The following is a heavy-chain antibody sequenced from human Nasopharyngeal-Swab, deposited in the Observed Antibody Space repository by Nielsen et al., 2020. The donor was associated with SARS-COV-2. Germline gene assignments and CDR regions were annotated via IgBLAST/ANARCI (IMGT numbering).Heavy chain of an antibody. Sequence: ASANVSCKASGYTFTRYYMHWVRQAPGQGLEWMGRINPNSGGTNYAQKFQGRVTMTRDTSITTAYMELSRLGSDDTAVYYCARDPSGYDSDYWGQGTLVTVSS. CDR2: INPNSGGT. D-gene: IGHD5-12*01. V-gene: IGHV1-2*06. J-gene: IGHJ4*02. CDR1: GYTFTRYY. CDR3: ARDPSGYDSDY.